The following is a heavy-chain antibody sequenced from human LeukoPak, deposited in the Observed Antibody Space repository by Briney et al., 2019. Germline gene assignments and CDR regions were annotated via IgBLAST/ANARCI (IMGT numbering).Heavy chain of an antibody. CDR2: INPNSGGT. V-gene: IGHV1-2*02. CDR1: GYTFTGYK. D-gene: IGHD1-7*01. J-gene: IGHJ3*02. Sequence: ASVKVSCKASGYTFTGYKMHWVRQSPGQGLKWMGWINPNSGGTNYAQKFQGRVTMTRDTSISTAYMELSRLRSDDTAVYYCARGRNYIFRGAFDIWGQGTMVTVSS. CDR3: ARGRNYIFRGAFDI.